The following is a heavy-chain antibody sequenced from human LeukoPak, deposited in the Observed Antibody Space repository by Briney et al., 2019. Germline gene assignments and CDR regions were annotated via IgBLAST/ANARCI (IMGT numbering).Heavy chain of an antibody. CDR2: ISYDGSSK. D-gene: IGHD6-19*01. J-gene: IGHJ6*02. Sequence: GGSLRLSCAASGFTFTTYGMHWVRQAPGKGLEWVAVISYDGSSKYYADSVKGRFTISRDKSKNTLFLQMNSLRGEDTAMYYCAKDFGPQWLVPVVDYYYYGMDVWGQGTTVTVSS. V-gene: IGHV3-30*18. CDR3: AKDFGPQWLVPVVDYYYYGMDV. CDR1: GFTFTTYG.